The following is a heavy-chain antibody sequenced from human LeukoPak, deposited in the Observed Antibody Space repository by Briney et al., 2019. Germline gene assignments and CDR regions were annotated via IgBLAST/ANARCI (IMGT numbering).Heavy chain of an antibody. CDR2: ISSSSDYI. J-gene: IGHJ6*03. Sequence: GGSLRLSCAASGFTFSSYNMNWVRQAPGKGLEWVSSISSSSDYIYYADSVKGRFTISRDNAKNSLYLQMNSLRGEDTAVYYCARDQAFSITEYYMDVWGKGTTVTISS. CDR1: GFTFSSYN. V-gene: IGHV3-21*01. CDR3: ARDQAFSITEYYMDV. D-gene: IGHD3-10*01.